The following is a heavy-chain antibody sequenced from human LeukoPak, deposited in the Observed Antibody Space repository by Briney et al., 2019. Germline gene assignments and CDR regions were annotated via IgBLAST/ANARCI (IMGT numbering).Heavy chain of an antibody. Sequence: GGSLRLSCAASGFTFTNAWMNWVCQAPGKGLEWVGRTKSKADGETIDYAAPVKGRFTFSRDDSKNMLYLQMNSLKSEDTAVYYCSTLTSRGLSDSWGQGTLVTVSS. CDR2: TKSKADGETI. CDR1: GFTFTNAW. J-gene: IGHJ4*02. CDR3: STLTSRGLSDS. D-gene: IGHD1-20*01. V-gene: IGHV3-15*07.